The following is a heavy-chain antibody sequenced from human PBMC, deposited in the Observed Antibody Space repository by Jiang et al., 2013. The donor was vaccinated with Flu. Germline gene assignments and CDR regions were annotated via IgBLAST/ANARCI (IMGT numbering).Heavy chain of an antibody. CDR1: GGSISTYY. CDR3: ARDPRIAAAGYYYYGMDV. V-gene: IGHV4-59*01. D-gene: IGHD6-13*01. J-gene: IGHJ6*02. CDR2: IYYSGRT. Sequence: GSGLVKPSETLSLTCTVSGGSISTYYWSWIRQPPGKGLEWIGYIYYSGRTNYNPSLKSRVTISVDTSKNQFSLNLTSVTAADTAVYYCARDPRIAAAGYYYYGMDVWGQGTTVTVSS.